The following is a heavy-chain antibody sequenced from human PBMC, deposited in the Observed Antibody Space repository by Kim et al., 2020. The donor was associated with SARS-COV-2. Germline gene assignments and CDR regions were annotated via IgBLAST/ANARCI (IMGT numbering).Heavy chain of an antibody. CDR3: ARDRCYSLDY. CDR2: IKEDGSKR. V-gene: IGHV3-7*01. Sequence: GGSLRLSCAASGFTFSSDWMSWVRQVPGKGLEWVAKIKEDGSKRYHVYSVEGRFTISRDNAKNSLYLQMNSLRAEDTGIYYCARDRCYSLDYWGQGTLVTVSS. D-gene: IGHD2-15*01. CDR1: GFTFSSDW. J-gene: IGHJ4*02.